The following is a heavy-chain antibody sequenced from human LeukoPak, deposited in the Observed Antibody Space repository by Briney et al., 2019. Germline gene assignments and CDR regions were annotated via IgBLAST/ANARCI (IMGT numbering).Heavy chain of an antibody. D-gene: IGHD5-18*01. V-gene: IGHV3-23*01. CDR1: GFTFSSYA. J-gene: IGHJ4*02. CDR3: AKRAEDTARPFFDY. CDR2: ITGSGATT. Sequence: PGGSLRLSCAASGFTFSSYAINWLRQAPGKGLEWVSAITGSGATTYYADSVGGRFTISRDNSKNTVYLQMNSLRGEDTAVYYCAKRAEDTARPFFDYWGQGTLVTVSS.